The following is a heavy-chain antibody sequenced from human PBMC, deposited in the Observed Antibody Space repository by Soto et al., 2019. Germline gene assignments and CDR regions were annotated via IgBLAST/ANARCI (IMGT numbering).Heavy chain of an antibody. CDR2: IIPFFVTS. CDR3: ARVGHITNYGMAV. J-gene: IGHJ6*02. V-gene: IGHV1-69*01. Sequence: QVQLVPSGAEVNKPGSSVKVSCEASGGTFRSYPINWVRQAPGQGLEWMGGIIPFFVTSNYAQKFHGRVTITADDSTSTAYLELRSLISEDKAVYYCARVGHITNYGMAVWGQVTTVTVSS. CDR1: GGTFRSYP. D-gene: IGHD1-26*01.